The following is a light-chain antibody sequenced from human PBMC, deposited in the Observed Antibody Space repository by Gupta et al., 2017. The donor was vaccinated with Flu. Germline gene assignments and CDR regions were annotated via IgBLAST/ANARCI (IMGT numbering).Light chain of an antibody. CDR2: EVS. CDR1: GRDDGGSKY. Sequence: SWSGTGRDDGGSKYVDWDQQQPGKAPELRSEEVSDRPSGVSNRFSGSKSGNTASLTISGLQAEDEADDDGSSYTSSSDHCVFGTGTKVTVL. J-gene: IGLJ1*01. V-gene: IGLV2-14*01. CDR3: SSYTSSSDHCV.